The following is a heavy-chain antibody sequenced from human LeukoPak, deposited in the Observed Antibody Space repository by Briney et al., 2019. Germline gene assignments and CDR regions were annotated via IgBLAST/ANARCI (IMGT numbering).Heavy chain of an antibody. Sequence: PSETLSLTCAVYGGSFSGYYWSWVRQPPGKGLEWIGEINHSGSTNYNPSLKSRVTISVDTSMNQFSLKLSSVTAADTAVYYCARGLWSGYDLRYWGRGTLVTVSS. J-gene: IGHJ4*02. CDR1: GGSFSGYY. CDR3: ARGLWSGYDLRY. CDR2: INHSGST. D-gene: IGHD5-12*01. V-gene: IGHV4-34*01.